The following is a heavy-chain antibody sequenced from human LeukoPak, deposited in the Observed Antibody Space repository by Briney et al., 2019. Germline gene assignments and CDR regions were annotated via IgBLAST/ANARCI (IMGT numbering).Heavy chain of an antibody. D-gene: IGHD3-9*01. CDR2: IDGRSRTI. V-gene: IGHV3-48*04. J-gene: IGHJ5*01. CDR1: GFTFSASA. CDR3: ARDYLRYPDS. Sequence: GGSLRLSCAASGFTFSASAMHWVRQAPGKGLAWISYIDGRSRTIHYAESAKGRFAISRDNAKNSLYLQMNSLRAEDTAVYYCARDYLRYPDSWGQGTLVTVSS.